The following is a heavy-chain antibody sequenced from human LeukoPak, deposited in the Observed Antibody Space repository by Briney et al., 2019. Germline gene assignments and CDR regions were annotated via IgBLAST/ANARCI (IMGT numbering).Heavy chain of an antibody. Sequence: GSLRLSCAASGFTFSSYGMHWVRQAPGKGLEWVAVISYDGSNKYYADSVKGRFTISRDNAKNSLYLQMNSLRAEDTAVYYCARGEYNWNDLHLWGQGTLVTVSS. CDR2: ISYDGSNK. D-gene: IGHD1-20*01. J-gene: IGHJ5*02. CDR3: ARGEYNWNDLHL. CDR1: GFTFSSYG. V-gene: IGHV3-30*03.